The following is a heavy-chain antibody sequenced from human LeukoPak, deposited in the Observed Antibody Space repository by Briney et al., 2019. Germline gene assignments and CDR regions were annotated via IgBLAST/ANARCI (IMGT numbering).Heavy chain of an antibody. CDR2: IWYDGSNK. CDR1: GFTFSSYG. V-gene: IGHV3-33*01. D-gene: IGHD2-2*01. J-gene: IGHJ6*03. CDR3: ARTGCSSTSCYYYCYMDV. Sequence: GGSLRLSCAASGFTFSSYGMHWVRQAPGKGLEWVAVIWYDGSNKYYADSVKGRFTISRDNSKNTLYLQMNSLRAEDTAVYYCARTGCSSTSCYYYCYMDVWGKGTTVTVSS.